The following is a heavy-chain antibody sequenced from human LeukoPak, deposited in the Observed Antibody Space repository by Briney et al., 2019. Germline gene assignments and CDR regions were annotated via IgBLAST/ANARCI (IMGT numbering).Heavy chain of an antibody. CDR3: ASAAAADNWFDP. Sequence: ASVKVSCKASGYTFTSYGISWVRQAPGQGLEWMGWISAYNGNTNYARKLQGRVTMTTDTSTSTAYMELRSLRSDDTAVYYCASAAAADNWFDPWGQGTLVTVSS. J-gene: IGHJ5*02. V-gene: IGHV1-18*01. CDR2: ISAYNGNT. CDR1: GYTFTSYG. D-gene: IGHD6-13*01.